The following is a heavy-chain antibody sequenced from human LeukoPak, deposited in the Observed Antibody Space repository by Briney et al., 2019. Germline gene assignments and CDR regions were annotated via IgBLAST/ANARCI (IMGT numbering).Heavy chain of an antibody. D-gene: IGHD3-10*01. J-gene: IGHJ3*02. CDR3: ARGAQKILSFGEYPSDAFDI. Sequence: PGGSLRLSCAASGFTFSSYAMSWVRQAPGKGLQWVTEISYDGNKKTYVDSVKGRFTISRDNSKNTLYLQMNSLRDEDTAVYYCARGAQKILSFGEYPSDAFDIWGQGTMVSVSS. CDR2: ISYDGNKK. CDR1: GFTFSSYA. V-gene: IGHV3-30-3*01.